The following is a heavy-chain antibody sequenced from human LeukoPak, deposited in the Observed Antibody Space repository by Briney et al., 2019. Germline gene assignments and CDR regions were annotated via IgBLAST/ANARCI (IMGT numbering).Heavy chain of an antibody. CDR3: ARGWQWLVQGFDP. D-gene: IGHD6-19*01. V-gene: IGHV4-39*01. CDR2: IYYSGST. J-gene: IGHJ5*02. CDR1: GGSISSSSYY. Sequence: PSETLSLTCTVSGGSISSSSYYWGWIRQPLGKGLEWIGSIYYSGSTYYNPSLKSRVTISVDTSKNQFSLKLSSVTAADTAVYYCARGWQWLVQGFDPWGQGTLVTVSS.